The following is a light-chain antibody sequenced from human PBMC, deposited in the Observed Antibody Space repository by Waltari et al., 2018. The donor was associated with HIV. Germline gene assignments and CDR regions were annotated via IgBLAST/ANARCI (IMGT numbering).Light chain of an antibody. J-gene: IGLJ1*01. CDR2: EGS. CDR3: CSYAGSNTFV. CDR1: NSDLGSYNL. V-gene: IGLV2-23*03. Sequence: QSALTQPASVSGSPGQSITISCTRTNSDLGSYNLFSWYQQHPGKAPKLMIYEGSKRPSGVSNRFSGSKSGNTASLTISGLQAEDEADYYCCSYAGSNTFVFGTGTKVTVL.